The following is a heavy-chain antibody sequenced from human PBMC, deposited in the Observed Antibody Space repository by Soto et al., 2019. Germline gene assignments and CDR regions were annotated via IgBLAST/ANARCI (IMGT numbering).Heavy chain of an antibody. J-gene: IGHJ3*02. CDR2: VSSSGST. CDR1: GGSISGDH. D-gene: IGHD3-22*01. Sequence: PSETLSLTCTVTGGSISGDHWKWIRQPPGKGLEWIAYVSSSGSTKYNPSLKSRVTISIDTTKNQFSLRLSSVTAADTAVYYCASGFYDSRGYSEAFDIWGQGTKVTVS. CDR3: ASGFYDSRGYSEAFDI. V-gene: IGHV4-59*01.